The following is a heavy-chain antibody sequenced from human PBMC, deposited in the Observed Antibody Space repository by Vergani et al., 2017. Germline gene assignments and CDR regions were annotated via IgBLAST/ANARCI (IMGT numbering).Heavy chain of an antibody. V-gene: IGHV4-39*01. CDR1: DGSISSSSYY. Sequence: QLQLQESGPGLVKPSETLSLTCTVSDGSISSSSYYWGWIRQPPGKGLEWIGSIYYSGSTYYNPSLKSRVTISVDTSKSQFSLKLSSVSAADTAVYYCARHQIAAAVSDYWGQGTLVTVSS. D-gene: IGHD6-13*01. CDR3: ARHQIAAAVSDY. J-gene: IGHJ4*02. CDR2: IYYSGST.